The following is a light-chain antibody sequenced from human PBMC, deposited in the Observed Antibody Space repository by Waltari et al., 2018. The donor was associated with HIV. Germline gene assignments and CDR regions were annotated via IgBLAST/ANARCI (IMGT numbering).Light chain of an antibody. CDR1: SSNIGAGYD. J-gene: IGLJ2*01. V-gene: IGLV1-40*01. Sequence: QSVLTQPPSVSGAPGQRVTIPCTGGSSNIGAGYDLHWYQRLPGTAPKPLIFATINRPSGVPDRFSGSSSGTSASLAITGLQAEDEADYYCQSYDSSLTMVFGGGTKVTVL. CDR2: ATI. CDR3: QSYDSSLTMV.